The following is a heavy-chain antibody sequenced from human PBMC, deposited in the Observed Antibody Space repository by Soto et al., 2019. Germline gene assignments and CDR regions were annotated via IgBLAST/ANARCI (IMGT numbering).Heavy chain of an antibody. D-gene: IGHD3-10*01. Sequence: GGSLRVSCAASGFTFDDYTMHWGRQAPWKGLEWVSLISSSSGNTYYADSVKGRFTISRDNAKNSLYLQMNSLRAEDTAVYYCARGKYYYGSGSRRDYYGMDVWGQGTTVTVS. J-gene: IGHJ6*02. CDR2: ISSSSGNT. V-gene: IGHV3-43*01. CDR3: ARGKYYYGSGSRRDYYGMDV. CDR1: GFTFDDYT.